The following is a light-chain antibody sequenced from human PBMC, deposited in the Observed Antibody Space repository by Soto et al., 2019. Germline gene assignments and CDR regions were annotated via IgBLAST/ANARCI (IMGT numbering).Light chain of an antibody. CDR2: EVS. V-gene: IGLV2-14*01. J-gene: IGLJ1*01. CDR1: SSDVGGYNY. CDR3: TSYTNPRSYV. Sequence: QSALTQPASVSGSPGQSITISCTGTSSDVGGYNYVSWYQQYPGKAPKLIIYEVSNRPSGISNRFSGSKSGNRASLTISGLQAEDEADYYCTSYTNPRSYVFGTGTKLTAL.